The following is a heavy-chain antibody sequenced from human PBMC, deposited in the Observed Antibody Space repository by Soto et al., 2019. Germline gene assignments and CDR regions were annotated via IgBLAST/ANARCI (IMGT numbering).Heavy chain of an antibody. CDR1: GFTFSSYG. Sequence: QVQLVESGGGVVQPGRSLRLSCAASGFTFSSYGMHWVRQAPGKGLEWVAVISYDGSNKYYADSVKGRFTISRDNSKNTLYLQMNSLRAEDTAVYYCERERVVVTAPPDFDYWGQGTLVTVSS. J-gene: IGHJ4*02. CDR2: ISYDGSNK. D-gene: IGHD2-21*02. V-gene: IGHV3-30*03. CDR3: ERERVVVTAPPDFDY.